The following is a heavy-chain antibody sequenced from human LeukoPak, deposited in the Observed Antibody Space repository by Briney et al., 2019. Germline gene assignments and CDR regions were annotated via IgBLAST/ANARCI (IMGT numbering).Heavy chain of an antibody. CDR1: GFTFNNAW. V-gene: IGHV3-15*01. CDR2: IKSKTDGGTA. CDR3: TTLAVAG. Sequence: GGSLRLSCAASGFTFNNAWMSWVRQAPGKGLEWVGRIKSKTDGGTADHAAPVKGRFTISRDDSANTLYLQMNSLKTEDTAMYYCTTLAVAGGGQGTLVTVSS. D-gene: IGHD6-19*01. J-gene: IGHJ4*02.